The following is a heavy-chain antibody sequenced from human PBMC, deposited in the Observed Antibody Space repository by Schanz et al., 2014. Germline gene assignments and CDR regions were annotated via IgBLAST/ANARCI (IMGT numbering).Heavy chain of an antibody. Sequence: QVQVVQSGAEVKKPGASVKVSCKASGYTFTDYGLNWVRQAPGQGLEWMGRIIPILGIANYAQKFQGRVTITADRSTSTAYMELSSLRSEDTAMYYCARDYYDSSGYYYCDYWGQGTLVTVSS. CDR3: ARDYYDSSGYYYCDY. J-gene: IGHJ4*02. CDR1: GYTFTDYG. V-gene: IGHV1-69*04. CDR2: IIPILGIA. D-gene: IGHD3-22*01.